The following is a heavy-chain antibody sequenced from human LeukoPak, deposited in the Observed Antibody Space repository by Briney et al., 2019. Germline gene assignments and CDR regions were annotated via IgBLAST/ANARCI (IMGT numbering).Heavy chain of an antibody. Sequence: GGSLRLSCAASGFTFSSYWMSWVRQAPGNGLEWVANIKQDGSEKYYVDSVKGRFTISRDNAKNSLYLQMNSLRAEDTAVYYCARCSSGWLGIYHYYGMDVWGQGTTVTVSS. CDR2: IKQDGSEK. CDR3: ARCSSGWLGIYHYYGMDV. J-gene: IGHJ6*02. D-gene: IGHD6-19*01. CDR1: GFTFSSYW. V-gene: IGHV3-7*04.